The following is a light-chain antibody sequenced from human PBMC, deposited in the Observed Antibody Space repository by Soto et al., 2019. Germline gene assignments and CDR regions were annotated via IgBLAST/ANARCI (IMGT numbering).Light chain of an antibody. V-gene: IGKV1-5*03. CDR3: PQLGSYSPWT. J-gene: IGKJ1*01. Sequence: DIQMTQSPTTLSASVGDRVTITCRASQSIGSWLAWYQQKPGKAPKLLIYKASTLESGVPSRFSGSGSGTKFIPNFRSLQPDEFSSYYRPQLGSYSPWTFGQGTKVEIK. CDR1: QSIGSW. CDR2: KAS.